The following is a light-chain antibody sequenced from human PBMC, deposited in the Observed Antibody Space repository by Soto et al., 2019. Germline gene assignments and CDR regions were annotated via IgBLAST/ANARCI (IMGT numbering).Light chain of an antibody. CDR2: DAS. J-gene: IGKJ4*01. Sequence: DIPMTQSPSSLSASVGDRVTISCQASQDINNYLNWYQQKPGYAPKLLIYDASNLETGVPSRFSGGGSGTDFTFTISSLQPEDIATYYCQQFDNLPLTFGGGTKVEIK. CDR3: QQFDNLPLT. V-gene: IGKV1-33*01. CDR1: QDINNY.